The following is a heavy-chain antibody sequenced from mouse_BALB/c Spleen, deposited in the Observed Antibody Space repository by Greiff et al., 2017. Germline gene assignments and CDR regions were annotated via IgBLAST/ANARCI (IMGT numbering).Heavy chain of an antibody. CDR1: GFTFSDYY. Sequence: VQLKESGGGLVKPGGSLKLSCAASGFTFSDYYMYWVRQTPEKRLEWVATISDGGSYTYYPDSVKGRFTISRDNAKNNLYLQMSSLKSEDTAMYYCARGYGGAMDYWGQGTSVTVSS. CDR2: ISDGGSYT. D-gene: IGHD1-1*01. CDR3: ARGYGGAMDY. V-gene: IGHV5-4*02. J-gene: IGHJ4*01.